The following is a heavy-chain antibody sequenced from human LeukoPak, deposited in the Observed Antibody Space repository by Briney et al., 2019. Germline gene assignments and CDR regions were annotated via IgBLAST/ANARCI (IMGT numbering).Heavy chain of an antibody. J-gene: IGHJ4*02. CDR2: IYSGGST. V-gene: IGHV3-NL1*01. D-gene: IGHD6-13*01. CDR3: AKGLAAAGIFDY. CDR1: GFTFSSYG. Sequence: GGSLRLSCAASGFTFSSYGMHWVRQAPGKGLEWVSVIYSGGSTYYADSVKGRFTISRDNSKNTLYLQMNSLRAEDTAFYYCAKGLAAAGIFDYWGQGTLVTVSS.